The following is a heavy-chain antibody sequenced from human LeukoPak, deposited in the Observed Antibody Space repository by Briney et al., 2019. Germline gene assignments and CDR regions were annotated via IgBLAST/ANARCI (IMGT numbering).Heavy chain of an antibody. CDR1: GYTLTELS. CDR2: FDPEDGET. CDR3: ATSMVRGVPPF. D-gene: IGHD3-10*01. V-gene: IGHV1-24*01. Sequence: ASVKVSCKVSGYTLTELSMHWVRQAPGKGLEWMGGFDPEDGETIYAQKFQGRVTMTRDTSISTAYMELSRLRSDDTAVYYCATSMVRGVPPFWGQGTLVTVSS. J-gene: IGHJ4*02.